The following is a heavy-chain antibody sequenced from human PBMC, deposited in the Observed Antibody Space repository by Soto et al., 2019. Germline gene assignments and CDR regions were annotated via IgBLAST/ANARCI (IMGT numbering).Heavy chain of an antibody. J-gene: IGHJ4*02. V-gene: IGHV1-18*01. D-gene: IGHD6-6*01. CDR1: GYTFTSYG. Sequence: RASVKVSCKASGYTFTSYGISWVRQAPGQGLEWMGWISAYNRNTNYVQKFQGRVTMTTDTSTSTAYMELRSLRSDDTAMYYCARDRSSSDYWGQGTLVTVSS. CDR3: ARDRSSSDY. CDR2: ISAYNRNT.